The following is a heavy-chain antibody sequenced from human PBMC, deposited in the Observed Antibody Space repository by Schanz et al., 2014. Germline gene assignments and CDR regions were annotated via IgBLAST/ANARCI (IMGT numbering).Heavy chain of an antibody. Sequence: VHLEESGGGVVQPGRSLRLSCAASGFTFHTYDMHWVHQAPGKGLEWVAQISHDGHRDFYADSVKGRFTVSRDNSKNTLYLQMNSLRAEDTAVYYCAGAVATIRADSFDIWGQGTMVAVSS. CDR3: AGAVATIRADSFDI. J-gene: IGHJ3*02. CDR2: ISHDGHRD. V-gene: IGHV3-30-3*01. CDR1: GFTFHTYD. D-gene: IGHD5-12*01.